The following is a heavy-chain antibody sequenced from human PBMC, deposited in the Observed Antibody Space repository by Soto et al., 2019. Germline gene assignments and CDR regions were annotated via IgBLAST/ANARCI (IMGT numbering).Heavy chain of an antibody. CDR2: ISYDGSDK. D-gene: IGHD2-2*01. Sequence: QVQLVESGGGVVLPGRSLRLSCAASGFTFNTFGMHWVRQAPGKGLEWVAVISYDGSDKYYSDSVRGRFTISRDNSMNTLYLQMNSLRPEDTAVYYCAKSPNFYCSSYHCYKYYFDYWGQGTLVTVSS. V-gene: IGHV3-30*18. J-gene: IGHJ4*02. CDR3: AKSPNFYCSSYHCYKYYFDY. CDR1: GFTFNTFG.